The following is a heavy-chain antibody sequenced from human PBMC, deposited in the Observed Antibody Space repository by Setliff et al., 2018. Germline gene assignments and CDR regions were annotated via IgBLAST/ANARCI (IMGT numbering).Heavy chain of an antibody. D-gene: IGHD5-12*01. CDR1: GFTVRSYY. V-gene: IGHV3-66*01. Sequence: GGSLRLSCAASGFTVRSYYMTWVRQAPGKGLEWVSVIDTGGSTYYADSVKGRFPISRDDSNNTLYLQMTSLRAEDTAVYYWAGCGYGQYYAMDVWGQGTTVTVSS. J-gene: IGHJ6*02. CDR3: AGCGYGQYYAMDV. CDR2: IDTGGST.